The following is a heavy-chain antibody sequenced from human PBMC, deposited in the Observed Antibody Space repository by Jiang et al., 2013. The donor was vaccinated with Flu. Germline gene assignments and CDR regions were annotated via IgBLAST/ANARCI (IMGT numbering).Heavy chain of an antibody. D-gene: IGHD6-13*01. CDR3: ARDDSRWPKRFDY. V-gene: IGHV4-59*01. Sequence: YWSWIRQPPGKALEWIGYIYYSGTTNYNPSLKSRVTMSVDTSKNQFSLNLTSVTAADTAVYYCARDDSRWPKRFDYWGQGTLVTVSS. CDR2: IYYSGTT. CDR1: Y. J-gene: IGHJ4*02.